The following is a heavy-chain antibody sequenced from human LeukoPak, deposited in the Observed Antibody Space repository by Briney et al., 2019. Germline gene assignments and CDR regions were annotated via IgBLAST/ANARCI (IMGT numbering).Heavy chain of an antibody. CDR3: ARDSGTTGEVKLDP. V-gene: IGHV4-4*07. CDR2: IYSDGTI. Sequence: PSETLSLTCTVSGGSISRYYWSWIRQPAGKGLEWIGRIYSDGTITYNPSLQSRLTMSIDTSKNQFSLKLSFVTAADTAVYYCARDSGTTGEVKLDPWGQGTLVTVSS. CDR1: GGSISRYY. J-gene: IGHJ5*02. D-gene: IGHD4-17*01.